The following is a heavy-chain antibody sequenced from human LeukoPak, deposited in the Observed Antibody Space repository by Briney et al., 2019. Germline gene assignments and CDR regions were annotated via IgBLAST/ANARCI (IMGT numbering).Heavy chain of an antibody. D-gene: IGHD2-15*01. V-gene: IGHV1-8*01. CDR1: GYTFTSYD. J-gene: IGHJ6*02. CDR2: MNPNSGNT. Sequence: ASVKVSCKASGYTFTSYDINWVRQATGQGLEWMGWMNPNSGNTGYAQKFQGRVTMTRNTSISTAYMELSSLRSEDTAVYYCARMGSLGHLYYYYCYGMDVWGQGTTVTVSS. CDR3: ARMGSLGHLYYYYCYGMDV.